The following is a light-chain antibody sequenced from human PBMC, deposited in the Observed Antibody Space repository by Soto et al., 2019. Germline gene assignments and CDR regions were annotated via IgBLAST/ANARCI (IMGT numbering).Light chain of an antibody. V-gene: IGLV2-23*01. CDR3: SSYTPTNPVV. CDR1: SSDIGSYNL. J-gene: IGLJ2*01. CDR2: EAS. Sequence: QSALTQPASVSGSPGQSITVSCTGSSSDIGSYNLVSWYQQLPGKAPKVIISEASKRPSGVPDRFSGSKSGNTASLTISGVQADDEAVYYCSSYTPTNPVVFGGGTKVTVL.